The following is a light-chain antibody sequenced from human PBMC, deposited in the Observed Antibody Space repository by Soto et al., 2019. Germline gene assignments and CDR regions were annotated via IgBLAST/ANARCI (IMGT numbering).Light chain of an antibody. V-gene: IGLV2-14*03. CDR1: HNDIGTYDY. J-gene: IGLJ1*01. Sequence: QSVLTQPTSVSGSPGQSITISCTGNHNDIGTYDYVSWYQQHPGRAPRLLIHGVTTRPSGISGRFSASKSGLTASLTISGLQPEDEADYYCSSYTNINTRACVFGTGTKLTVL. CDR2: GVT. CDR3: SSYTNINTRACV.